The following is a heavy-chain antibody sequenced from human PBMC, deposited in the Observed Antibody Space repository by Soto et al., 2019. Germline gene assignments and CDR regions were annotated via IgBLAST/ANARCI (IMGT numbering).Heavy chain of an antibody. CDR3: AREVAARPRGFDH. J-gene: IGHJ5*02. CDR2: IIPIFGTA. V-gene: IGHV1-69*06. Sequence: QGQLVQSGAEVKKPGSSVKVSCKASGGTFSSYAISWVRQAPGQGLEWMGGIIPIFGTANYAQKFQGRVTITADKATSTAYMALRSRRSEDSAVDYCAREVAARPRGFDHWVQGTLVTVSS. D-gene: IGHD6-6*01. CDR1: GGTFSSYA.